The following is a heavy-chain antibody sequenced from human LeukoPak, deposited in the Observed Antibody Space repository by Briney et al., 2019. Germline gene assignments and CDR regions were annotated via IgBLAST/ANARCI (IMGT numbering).Heavy chain of an antibody. V-gene: IGHV4-38-2*02. CDR2: IYHSGST. Sequence: KPSETLSLTCTVSGYSISSGYYWGWIRQPPGKGLEWIGSIYHSGSTYYNPSLKSRVTISVDTSKNQFSLKLSSVTAADTAVYYCARDRCSSVEYYYYYMDVWGKGTSVTVSS. D-gene: IGHD6-6*01. CDR1: GYSISSGYY. J-gene: IGHJ6*03. CDR3: ARDRCSSVEYYYYYMDV.